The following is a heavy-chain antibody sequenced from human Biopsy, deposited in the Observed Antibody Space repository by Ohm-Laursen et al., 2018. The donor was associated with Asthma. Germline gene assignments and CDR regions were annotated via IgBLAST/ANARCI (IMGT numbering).Heavy chain of an antibody. J-gene: IGHJ4*02. CDR3: ARGDSSNWSHYYSDY. CDR2: IYSGGTS. Sequence: SLRLSCTASGFAVSRDHMFWARQAPGKGLEWVSVIYSGGTSHTADSVRGRFTISRDYSKNTLYLQMHSLRAEDTAVYYCARGDSSNWSHYYSDYWGQGTLVTVSS. CDR1: GFAVSRDH. V-gene: IGHV3-53*01. D-gene: IGHD3-22*01.